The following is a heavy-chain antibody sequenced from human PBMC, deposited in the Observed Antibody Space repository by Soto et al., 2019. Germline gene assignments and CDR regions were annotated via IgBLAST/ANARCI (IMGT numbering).Heavy chain of an antibody. CDR2: IYPGDSDT. J-gene: IGHJ3*02. V-gene: IGHV5-51*01. D-gene: IGHD3-22*01. CDR1: GYSFTSYL. CDR3: ARRAAYYYDSSGYYYYAFDI. Sequence: GESLKISCKGSGYSFTSYLICWVRQMPGKGLEWMGIIYPGDSDTRYSPSFQGQVTISAGKSISTAYLQWSSLKASDTAMYYCARRAAYYYDSSGYYYYAFDIWGQGTMVPV.